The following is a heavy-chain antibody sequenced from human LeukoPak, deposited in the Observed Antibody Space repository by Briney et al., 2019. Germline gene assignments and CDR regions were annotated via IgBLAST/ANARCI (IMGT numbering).Heavy chain of an antibody. D-gene: IGHD3-9*01. Sequence: ASVKVSCKASGYTFTGYYMHWVRQAPGQGLEWMGWINPNSGGTNYAQKFQGWVTMTRDTSISTAYMELSRLRSDDTAVYYCARGGVPAYYDILTGYYRALDAFDIWGQGTMVTVSS. V-gene: IGHV1-2*04. J-gene: IGHJ3*02. CDR1: GYTFTGYY. CDR3: ARGGVPAYYDILTGYYRALDAFDI. CDR2: INPNSGGT.